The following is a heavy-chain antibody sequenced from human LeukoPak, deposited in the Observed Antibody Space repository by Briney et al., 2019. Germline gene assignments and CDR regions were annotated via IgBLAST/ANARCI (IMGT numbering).Heavy chain of an antibody. J-gene: IGHJ5*02. V-gene: IGHV3-7*01. CDR1: GFTLGTYW. CDR3: AKSNYGDFGWFDP. Sequence: PGGSLRLSCAASGFTLGTYWMNWVRQAPGKGLEWVANIKQDGSEKRYGDSVKGRFTISRDNAKNLLLLQMNSLRAEDTAVYFCAKSNYGDFGWFDPWGQGTLVIVSS. CDR2: IKQDGSEK. D-gene: IGHD4-17*01.